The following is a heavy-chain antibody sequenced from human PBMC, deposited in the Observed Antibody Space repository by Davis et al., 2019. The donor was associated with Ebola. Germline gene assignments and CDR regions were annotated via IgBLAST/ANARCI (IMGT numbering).Heavy chain of an antibody. D-gene: IGHD2-2*01. CDR2: ISSSSDTI. J-gene: IGHJ4*02. V-gene: IGHV3-48*02. CDR3: ARDLLIPAGRVNFDY. Sequence: PAESLSLSCAASGFTFSSHSMNWLRQAPGQGLQWISYISSSSDTIYYADALRGRFTISRDNAKNSLYLQMNRLSDEDTAVYYCARDLLIPAGRVNFDYWGQGTLVTVSS. CDR1: GFTFSSHS.